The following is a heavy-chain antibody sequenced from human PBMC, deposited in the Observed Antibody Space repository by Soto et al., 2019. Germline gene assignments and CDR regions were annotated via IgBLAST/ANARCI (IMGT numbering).Heavy chain of an antibody. V-gene: IGHV6-1*01. D-gene: IGHD5-18*01. J-gene: IGHJ5*02. CDR3: ERAHLGTDRYILEPFDP. CDR2: TYYRSKWYN. Sequence: PSQTLSLTCVISGDSVSSNSATWNWIRQSPSRGLEWLGRTYYRSKWYNDYAPSVRSRIIINPDTSKNQFSLQLNYVIPEDTAVYYCERAHLGTDRYILEPFDPWGQGTPVTVSS. CDR1: GDSVSSNSAT.